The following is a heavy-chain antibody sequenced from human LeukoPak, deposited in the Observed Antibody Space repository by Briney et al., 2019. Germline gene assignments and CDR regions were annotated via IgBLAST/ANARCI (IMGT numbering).Heavy chain of an antibody. Sequence: SETLSLTCAVYGGPFTNYYWTWIRQPPGKGLEWIGEINHTGSANYNSSLKSRVTISVDTSKNQFSLKLSSVTAADTAVYYCARQDSGSLNWFDPWGQGTLVTVSS. CDR2: INHTGSA. V-gene: IGHV4-34*01. J-gene: IGHJ5*02. CDR3: ARQDSGSLNWFDP. D-gene: IGHD1-26*01. CDR1: GGPFTNYY.